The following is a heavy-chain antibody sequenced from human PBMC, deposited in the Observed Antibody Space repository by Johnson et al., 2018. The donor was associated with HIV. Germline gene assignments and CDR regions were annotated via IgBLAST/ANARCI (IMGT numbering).Heavy chain of an antibody. V-gene: IGHV3-30-3*01. Sequence: QVQLVESGGGLVQPGGSLRLSCAASGFTFSSSAMHWVRQAPGKGLEWVAVISYDGRNKYYADSVKGRFTISRDNSKNTLYLQMNSLRAEDTALYYCARDFYAVVATPFIGSAFDIWGQGTMVTVSS. CDR1: GFTFSSSA. CDR2: ISYDGRNK. D-gene: IGHD5-12*01. CDR3: ARDFYAVVATPFIGSAFDI. J-gene: IGHJ3*02.